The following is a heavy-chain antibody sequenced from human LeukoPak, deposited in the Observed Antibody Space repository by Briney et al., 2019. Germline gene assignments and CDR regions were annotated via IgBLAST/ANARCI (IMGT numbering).Heavy chain of an antibody. D-gene: IGHD6-19*01. Sequence: SETLSLTCTVSGGSISSSSYYWGWIRQPPGKGLEWIGSIYYSGSTYYNPSLKSRVTISVDTSKNQFSLKLSSVTAADTAVYYCARAGDGYSGGWYLWGQGTLVTVSS. J-gene: IGHJ4*02. CDR2: IYYSGST. CDR3: ARAGDGYSGGWYL. CDR1: GGSISSSSYY. V-gene: IGHV4-39*01.